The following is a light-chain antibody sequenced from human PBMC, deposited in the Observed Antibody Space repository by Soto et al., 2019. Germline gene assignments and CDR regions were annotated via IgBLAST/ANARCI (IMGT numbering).Light chain of an antibody. CDR1: QSVTNY. CDR3: HQYNGWPRT. V-gene: IGKV3-11*01. Sequence: EVVLTQSPATLSLSPGERATLSCRASQSVTNYLTWYQQKPGQAPRLLIYEASNRATGIPARFSGSGSGTDFTLTITSLQSEDFAVYYCHQYNGWPRTFGQGTKVDIK. J-gene: IGKJ1*01. CDR2: EAS.